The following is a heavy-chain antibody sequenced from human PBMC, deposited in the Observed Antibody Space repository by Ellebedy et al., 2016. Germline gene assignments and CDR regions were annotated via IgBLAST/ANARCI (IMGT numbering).Heavy chain of an antibody. CDR1: GFTFSSHA. CDR2: ITDSGGST. D-gene: IGHD3-10*01. CDR3: AIRFGEPFDY. Sequence: GESLKISXAASGFTFSSHAMSWVRQAPGKGLEWVSGITDSGGSTYYADSVKGRFTISRDNSKNTLYLQMNSLRAEDTAVYYCAIRFGEPFDYWGQGTLVTVSS. J-gene: IGHJ4*02. V-gene: IGHV3-23*01.